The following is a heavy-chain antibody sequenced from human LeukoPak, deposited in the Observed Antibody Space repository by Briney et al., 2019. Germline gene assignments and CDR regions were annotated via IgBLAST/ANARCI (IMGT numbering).Heavy chain of an antibody. D-gene: IGHD2-15*01. CDR1: GGTFISYA. Sequence: SVKVSCKASGGTFISYAISWVRQAPGQGLEWMGGIIPIFGTANYAQKFQGRVTITADKSTSTAYMELSSLRSEDTAVYYCAREAYCSGGSCYLPWFDPWGQGTLVTVSS. J-gene: IGHJ5*02. CDR3: AREAYCSGGSCYLPWFDP. V-gene: IGHV1-69*06. CDR2: IIPIFGTA.